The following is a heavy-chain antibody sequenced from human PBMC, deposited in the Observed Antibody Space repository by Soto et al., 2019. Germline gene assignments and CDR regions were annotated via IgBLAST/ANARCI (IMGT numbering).Heavy chain of an antibody. D-gene: IGHD6-13*01. CDR3: ARHLKVRRAAAGNPPGY. Sequence: GESLKISCKGSGCSFTSYLISWVRQMPGKGLEWMGRIDPSDSYTNYSPSFQGHVTISADKSISTAYLQWSSLKASDTAMYYCARHLKVRRAAAGNPPGYWGQGTLVTVSS. CDR2: IDPSDSYT. V-gene: IGHV5-10-1*01. CDR1: GCSFTSYL. J-gene: IGHJ4*02.